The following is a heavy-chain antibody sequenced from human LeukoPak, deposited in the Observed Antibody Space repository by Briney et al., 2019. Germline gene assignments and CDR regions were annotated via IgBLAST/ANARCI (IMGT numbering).Heavy chain of an antibody. V-gene: IGHV3-9*03. CDR2: ISWNSGSI. D-gene: IGHD5-18*01. J-gene: IGHJ4*02. Sequence: GGSLRLSCAASGFTFDDYAMHWVRQAPGKGLEWVSGISWNSGSIGYADSVKGRFTISRDNAKNSLHLQMNSLRAEDMALYYCAKAGLWSGFDYWGQGTLVTVSS. CDR1: GFTFDDYA. CDR3: AKAGLWSGFDY.